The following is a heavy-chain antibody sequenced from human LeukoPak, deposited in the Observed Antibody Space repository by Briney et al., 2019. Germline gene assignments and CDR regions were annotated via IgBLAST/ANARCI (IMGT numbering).Heavy chain of an antibody. D-gene: IGHD1-26*01. J-gene: IGHJ4*02. Sequence: ASVKVSCKASGYTFTGYYMHWVRQAPGQGLEWMGWINPNSGGTNYAQKFQGRVTMTRDTSISTAYMELSRLRSDDTAVYYCARAPGVGTFAFDYWGQGTLVTVSS. CDR2: INPNSGGT. CDR1: GYTFTGYY. V-gene: IGHV1-2*02. CDR3: ARAPGVGTFAFDY.